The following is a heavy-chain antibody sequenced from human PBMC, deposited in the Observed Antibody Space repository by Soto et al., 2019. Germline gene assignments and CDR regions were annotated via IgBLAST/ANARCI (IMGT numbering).Heavy chain of an antibody. J-gene: IGHJ4*02. CDR1: GGTFSSYA. CDR3: AREGPQGY. CDR2: IIPIFGTA. Sequence: SVKVSCKASGGTFSSYAISWVRQAPGQGLEWMGGIIPIFGTANYAQKFQGRVAITADKSTSTAYVELSSLRSEDTAVYYCAREGPQGYWGQGTLVTVSS. V-gene: IGHV1-69*06.